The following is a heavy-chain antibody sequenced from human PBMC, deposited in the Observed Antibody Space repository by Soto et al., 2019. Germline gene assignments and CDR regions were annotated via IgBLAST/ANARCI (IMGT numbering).Heavy chain of an antibody. CDR2: ISYNGHDK. CDR3: AKVGAAGTARLYFDY. V-gene: IGHV3-30*18. D-gene: IGHD6-13*01. Sequence: QVQLVESGGGVVHPGRSLRLSCAASGFTFSSFGMHWVRQAPGKGLEWVALISYNGHDKYYADSVKGRFTISRDNSKNTLYLQMNSLRPEDTAVYYCAKVGAAGTARLYFDYWGQGTLVTVSS. J-gene: IGHJ4*02. CDR1: GFTFSSFG.